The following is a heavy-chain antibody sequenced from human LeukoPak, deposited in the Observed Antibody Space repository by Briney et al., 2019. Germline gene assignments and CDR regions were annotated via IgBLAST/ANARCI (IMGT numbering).Heavy chain of an antibody. V-gene: IGHV3-15*01. CDR2: IISKTDGGTT. CDR3: TTAAGGIRLHYDVDV. J-gene: IGHJ6*02. Sequence: PGGSLRLSCAASGFTFSNAWMSWVRQAPGKGLEWVGRIISKTDGGTTDYDAPVKSRFTISRDNSKNTLFLQMNSPKTADTAVYYCTTAAGGIRLHYDVDVWGQGTTVTVSS. D-gene: IGHD2-15*01. CDR1: GFTFSNAW.